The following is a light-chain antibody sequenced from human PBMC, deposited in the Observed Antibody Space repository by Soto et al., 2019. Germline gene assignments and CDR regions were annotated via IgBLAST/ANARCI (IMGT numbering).Light chain of an antibody. CDR1: SSDVGSCNL. J-gene: IGLJ1*01. Sequence: QSVLTQPASVSGAPGQSITISCTVTSSDVGSCNLVAWYQQHPGKAPKVIIYEVNKRPSGVSSRFSGPKSGDTASLTISGLQAEDEADYYCCSYTHSNTFFGSGTKVTVL. V-gene: IGLV2-23*02. CDR3: CSYTHSNTF. CDR2: EVN.